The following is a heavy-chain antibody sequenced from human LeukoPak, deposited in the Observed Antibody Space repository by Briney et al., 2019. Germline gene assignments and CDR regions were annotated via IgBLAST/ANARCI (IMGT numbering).Heavy chain of an antibody. D-gene: IGHD1-26*01. J-gene: IGHJ4*02. Sequence: GGSLRLSCAASGFTFSSYWMHWVRQAPGKGLVWVSRINSDGSSTSYADSVKGRFTISRDNAKNTLYLQMNSLRAEDTAVYYCAGGMVGATRGPFDYWGQGTLVTVSS. CDR3: AGGMVGATRGPFDY. CDR1: GFTFSSYW. V-gene: IGHV3-74*01. CDR2: INSDGSST.